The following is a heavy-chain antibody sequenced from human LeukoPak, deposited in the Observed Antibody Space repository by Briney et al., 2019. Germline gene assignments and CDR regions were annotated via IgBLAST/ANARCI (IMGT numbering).Heavy chain of an antibody. CDR1: VFTLRSYS. J-gene: IGHJ4*02. CDR2: ISDSGSKT. D-gene: IGHD6-19*01. CDR3: AKDARRYSGWYFFDH. V-gene: IGHV3-23*01. Sequence: GGSLRLSCAASVFTLRSYSMNGVPQAPGKAREGVSVISDSGSKTYYAASVKGRFTISRDNSRNTLYLQMNSLRVDDTAVYYCAKDARRYSGWYFFDHWGQGTLVTVSS.